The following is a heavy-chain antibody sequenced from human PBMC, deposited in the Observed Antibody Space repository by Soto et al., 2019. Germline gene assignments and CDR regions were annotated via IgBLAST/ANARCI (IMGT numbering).Heavy chain of an antibody. V-gene: IGHV3-64D*06. Sequence: GGSLRLSCSVSGFTFSNYAMHWVRQAPGKGLEYVSALSSNGVNTYYADSVKGRFTISRDTSMNTLYLQMSSLRTEDTAVYYCTRDIPRTSFDLWGQGTLVTVSS. CDR2: LSSNGVNT. CDR3: TRDIPRTSFDL. D-gene: IGHD2-21*01. CDR1: GFTFSNYA. J-gene: IGHJ4*02.